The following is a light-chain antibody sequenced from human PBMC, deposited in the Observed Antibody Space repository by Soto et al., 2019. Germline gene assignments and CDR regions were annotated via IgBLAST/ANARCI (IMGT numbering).Light chain of an antibody. Sequence: EMVMTQSPATQSVSPWERASLSCRASQSIGGNLAWYQQKPGQAPRLLIYGASTRATGVPARFSGSGSRTDFTLTISSLQSEDFAIYYCQQYNNWPYTFGQGTKLEI. CDR1: QSIGGN. CDR2: GAS. V-gene: IGKV3-15*01. J-gene: IGKJ2*01. CDR3: QQYNNWPYT.